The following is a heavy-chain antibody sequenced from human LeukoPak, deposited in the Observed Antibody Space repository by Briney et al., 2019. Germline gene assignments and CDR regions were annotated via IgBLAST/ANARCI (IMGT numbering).Heavy chain of an antibody. CDR2: IVVGSGNT. CDR3: AAVPLGYCSGGSCYPGNFDY. V-gene: IGHV1-58*02. D-gene: IGHD2-15*01. Sequence: SVKVSCNASGFTFTSSAIQWVRQARGQRLEWIGWIVVGSGNTNYAQKFQERVTITRDMSTSTAYMELSSLRSEDTAVYYCAAVPLGYCSGGSCYPGNFDYWGQGTLVTVSS. J-gene: IGHJ4*02. CDR1: GFTFTSSA.